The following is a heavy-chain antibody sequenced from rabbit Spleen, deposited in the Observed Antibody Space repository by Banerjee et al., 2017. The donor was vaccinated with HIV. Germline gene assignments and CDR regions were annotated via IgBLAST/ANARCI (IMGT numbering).Heavy chain of an antibody. D-gene: IGHD1-1*01. J-gene: IGHJ4*01. V-gene: IGHV1S7*01. CDR1: GFDFRSYD. Sequence: QHLVESGEGLVHPGGSVKLSGKASGFDFRSYDKSGVRQTPGKGLEWIGYIDPVFGDTYYASWVNGRFTISSHNAQNTLYLQLNSLTAADTATYFCVRGASSSGYYSLWGPGTLVTVS. CDR2: IDPVFGDT. CDR3: VRGASSSGYYSL.